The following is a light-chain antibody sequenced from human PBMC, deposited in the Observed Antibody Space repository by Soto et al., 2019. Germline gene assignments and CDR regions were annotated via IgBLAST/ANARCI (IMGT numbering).Light chain of an antibody. CDR3: SSYTSGSLRL. CDR1: SSDVGDYKY. V-gene: IGLV2-14*01. Sequence: QSALTQPASVSGSPGQSITFSCTGTSSDVGDYKYVSWYQQHPGKAPKLMIYDVSTRPSGVSNRFSGSKSGNTASLTISGLQAEDEAYYYCSSYTSGSLRLFGTGTKLTVL. J-gene: IGLJ1*01. CDR2: DVS.